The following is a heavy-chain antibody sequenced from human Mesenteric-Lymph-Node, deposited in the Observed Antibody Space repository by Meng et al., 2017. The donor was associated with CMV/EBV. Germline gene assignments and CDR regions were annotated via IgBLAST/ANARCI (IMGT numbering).Heavy chain of an antibody. Sequence: SISNNNWWSWVRQPPGKGLEWLGEIYHSGNTNYNHNPSLKSRVTISVDKSKNQFSLSLNSMAAADTAVYYCARGPLSYGGYVFTLNYWGQGTLVTVSS. CDR1: SISNNNW. D-gene: IGHD5-12*01. J-gene: IGHJ4*02. CDR3: ARGPLSYGGYVFTLNY. V-gene: IGHV4-4*02. CDR2: IYHSGNT.